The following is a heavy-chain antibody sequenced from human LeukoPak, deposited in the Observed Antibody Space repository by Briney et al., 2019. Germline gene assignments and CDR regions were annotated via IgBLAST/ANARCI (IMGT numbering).Heavy chain of an antibody. CDR1: GFTFGSYA. D-gene: IGHD3-9*01. V-gene: IGHV3-30*04. Sequence: GGSLRLSCAASGFTFGSYAMHWVRQAPGKGLEWVAVISYDGSNKYYADSVKGRFTISRDNSKNTLYLQMNSLRAEDTAVYYCARDRRYFDWLRVNYYYGMDVWGKGTTVTVSS. CDR3: ARDRRYFDWLRVNYYYGMDV. J-gene: IGHJ6*04. CDR2: ISYDGSNK.